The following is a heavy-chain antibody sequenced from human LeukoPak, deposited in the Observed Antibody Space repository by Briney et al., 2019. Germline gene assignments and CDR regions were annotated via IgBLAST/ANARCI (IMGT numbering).Heavy chain of an antibody. CDR1: GFTFSSYA. D-gene: IGHD4-17*01. Sequence: GGSLRLSCSASGFTFSSYAMHWVRQAPGKGLEYVSGITSNGGSTYYADSVKGRFTISRDNSKNTLYLQMNSLRAEDTAVYYCARAGHGDARPYHYSMDVWGQGTTVTVSS. CDR2: ITSNGGST. J-gene: IGHJ6*02. CDR3: ARAGHGDARPYHYSMDV. V-gene: IGHV3-64*04.